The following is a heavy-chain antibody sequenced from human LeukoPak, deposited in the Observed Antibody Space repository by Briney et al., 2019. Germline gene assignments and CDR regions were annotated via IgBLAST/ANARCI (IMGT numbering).Heavy chain of an antibody. J-gene: IGHJ4*02. Sequence: ASVKVSCKASGYTFTGYYMHWVRQPPGQGLEWMGIINPSGGSTSYAQKFQGRVTMTRDTSTSTVYMELSSLRSEDTAVYYCARSITMIVVAAGYWGQGTLVTVSS. V-gene: IGHV1-46*01. D-gene: IGHD3-22*01. CDR3: ARSITMIVVAAGY. CDR2: INPSGGST. CDR1: GYTFTGYY.